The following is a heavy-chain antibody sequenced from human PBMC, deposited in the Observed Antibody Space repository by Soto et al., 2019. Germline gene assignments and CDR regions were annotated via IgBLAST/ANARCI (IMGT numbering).Heavy chain of an antibody. J-gene: IGHJ4*02. CDR3: VKDRYIDY. CDR1: GFTFSSYP. Sequence: SGGSLRLSCSVSGFTFSSYPMQWFCQAPWKCLEYASSISCDVRATYCADAAKRRFTISRDNSKNTFYLQMSSLRLEDTAMYYSVKDRYIDYWGQGALVSVSA. CDR2: ISCDVRAT. V-gene: IGHV3-64D*06.